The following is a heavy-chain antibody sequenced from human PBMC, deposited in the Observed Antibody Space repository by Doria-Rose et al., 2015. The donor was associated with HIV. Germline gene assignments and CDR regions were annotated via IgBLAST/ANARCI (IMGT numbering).Heavy chain of an antibody. CDR2: IFSDDES. V-gene: IGHV2-26*01. Sequence: QVTLKESGPVLGKPTETLTLTCTVSGGSLSSPGMGVSWIRQPPGKALEWLANIFSDDESSYKTSLKSRLTISRGTSKSQVVLTMTDMDPVDTATYYCARIKSSRWYHKYYFDFWGQGTLVIVSA. J-gene: IGHJ4*02. CDR1: GGSLSSPGMG. D-gene: IGHD6-13*01. CDR3: ARIKSSRWYHKYYFDF.